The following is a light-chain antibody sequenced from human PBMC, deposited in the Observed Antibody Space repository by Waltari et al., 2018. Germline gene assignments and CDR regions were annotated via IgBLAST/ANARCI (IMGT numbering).Light chain of an antibody. CDR2: DVS. Sequence: QSALTQPASVSGSPGQSITLSCTGTSSDVGGYNYVSWYQQHPGKAPRLMIYDVSKRRSGVSNRFSGSKSGNTASLTISVLQAEDEADYYCCSYAGSSTHVVFGGGTKLTVL. CDR1: SSDVGGYNY. J-gene: IGLJ2*01. V-gene: IGLV2-23*02. CDR3: CSYAGSSTHVV.